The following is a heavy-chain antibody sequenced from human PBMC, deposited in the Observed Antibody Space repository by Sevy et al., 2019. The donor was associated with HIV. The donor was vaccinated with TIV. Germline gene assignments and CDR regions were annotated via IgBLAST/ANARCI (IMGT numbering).Heavy chain of an antibody. CDR1: GFSLDDYA. J-gene: IGHJ4*02. D-gene: IGHD1-26*01. Sequence: GGSLRLSCAASGFSLDDYAMHWVRQSSGKGLEWVAGISWNSGSIGYADSVKGRFTISRDNARNTRYLQMNNMRSEDTALYYCARDIGAGSNSETSSPPFFFYYFDSWGQGTLVTVSS. CDR2: ISWNSGSI. V-gene: IGHV3-9*01. CDR3: ARDIGAGSNSETSSPPFFFYYFDS.